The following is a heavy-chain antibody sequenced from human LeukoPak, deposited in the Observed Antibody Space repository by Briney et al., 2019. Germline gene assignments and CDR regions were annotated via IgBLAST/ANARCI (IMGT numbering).Heavy chain of an antibody. V-gene: IGHV3-30*02. J-gene: IGHJ6*03. CDR3: AKDGDSTGYYSSYYNHMDV. CDR2: IRFDGGTK. D-gene: IGHD3-22*01. CDR1: GFSFSTYG. Sequence: GGSLRLSCAASGFSFSTYGFHWVRQAPGKGLEWVTFIRFDGGTKNYADSVKGRFAISRDNSKNTVYLQMNSLRAEDTAIYYCAKDGDSTGYYSSYYNHMDVWGKGTSVTISS.